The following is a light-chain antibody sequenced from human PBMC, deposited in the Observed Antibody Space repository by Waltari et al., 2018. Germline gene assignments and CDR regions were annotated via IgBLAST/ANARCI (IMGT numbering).Light chain of an antibody. V-gene: IGLV2-14*03. J-gene: IGLJ2*01. CDR2: DVS. CDR3: SSYTSSSTQV. CDR1: SSAVGGYNY. Sequence: QSALTQPASVSGSPGQSITISCTGTSSAVGGYNYVSWYQQHPGKAPKLIIYDVSNLPSGVSNRFSGSKSGNTASLTISGLQAEDEADYYCSSYTSSSTQVFGGGTKLTVL.